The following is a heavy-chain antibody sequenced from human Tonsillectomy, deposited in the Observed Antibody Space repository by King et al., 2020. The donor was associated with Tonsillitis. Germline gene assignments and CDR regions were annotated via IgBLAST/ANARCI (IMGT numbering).Heavy chain of an antibody. D-gene: IGHD3-16*02. CDR3: VKDRSYDYVWGSYRYLRTFDI. Sequence: VQLVELGGGLVQPGGSLRLSCSASGFTFSRYPMHWVRQAPGKGLEYVSGINTNGGSTYNADSVKGRFTISRDNSKNTLYRQMSSLRADDTAVYYCVKDRSYDYVWGSYRYLRTFDIWGQGTMVTVSS. J-gene: IGHJ3*02. CDR2: INTNGGST. CDR1: GFTFSRYP. V-gene: IGHV3-64D*08.